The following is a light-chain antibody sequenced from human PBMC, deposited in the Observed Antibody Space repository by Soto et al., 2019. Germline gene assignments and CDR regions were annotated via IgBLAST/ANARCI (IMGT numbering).Light chain of an antibody. CDR3: QQRSNWPSIT. Sequence: EIVLTQSPATLSLSPGERATLSCRASQSVSTYLAWYQQKPGQGPRLLIYDASTRATGIPARFSGSGSGTDFTLTISSLEPEDFAVYFCQQRSNWPSITFGQGTRLENK. CDR2: DAS. V-gene: IGKV3-11*01. J-gene: IGKJ5*01. CDR1: QSVSTY.